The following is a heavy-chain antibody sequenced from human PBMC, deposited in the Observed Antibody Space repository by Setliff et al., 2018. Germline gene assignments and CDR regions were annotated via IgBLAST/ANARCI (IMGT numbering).Heavy chain of an antibody. CDR1: GFIFRRYD. CDR2: IGTSGDT. D-gene: IGHD5-12*01. V-gene: IGHV3-13*01. J-gene: IGHJ2*01. CDR3: VRVGYGGNPWYFDL. Sequence: GESLKISCAASGFIFRRYDMQWVRQVAGKGLEWVSAIGTSGDTYYPDSLKGRFTISREDTRNSLYLQMNSLRAGDSAVYYCVRVGYGGNPWYFDLWGRGTLVTVSS.